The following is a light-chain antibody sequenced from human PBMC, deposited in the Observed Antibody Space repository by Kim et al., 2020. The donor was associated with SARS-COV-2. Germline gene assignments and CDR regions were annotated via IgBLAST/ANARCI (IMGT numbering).Light chain of an antibody. V-gene: IGKV2-28*01. CDR3: LQALQTPGT. Sequence: DIVMTQSPFSLSVTPGEPASISCRASQSLLHSNGFNYLEWYLQKPGQSPQLLILLGSHRASGVPDRFSGSGSGTDFTLEISRVQAEDVGVYYCLQALQTPGTFGGGTKVDIK. CDR1: QSLLHSNGFNY. CDR2: LGS. J-gene: IGKJ4*01.